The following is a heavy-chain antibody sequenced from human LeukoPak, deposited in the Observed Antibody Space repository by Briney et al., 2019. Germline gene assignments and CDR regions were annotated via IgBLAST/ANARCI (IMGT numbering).Heavy chain of an antibody. CDR3: AKDYVATVTTPYYYMDV. D-gene: IGHD4-17*01. CDR1: GFTFSSYA. V-gene: IGHV3-23*01. J-gene: IGHJ6*03. Sequence: GGSLRLSXAASGFTFSSYAMSWVRQAPGKGLEWVSAISGSGGSTYYADSVKGRFTISRDNSKNTLYLQMNSLRAEDTAVYYCAKDYVATVTTPYYYMDVWGKGTTVTVSS. CDR2: ISGSGGST.